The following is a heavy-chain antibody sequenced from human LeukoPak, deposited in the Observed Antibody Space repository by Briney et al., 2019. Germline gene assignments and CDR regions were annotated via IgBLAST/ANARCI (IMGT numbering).Heavy chain of an antibody. V-gene: IGHV3-30-3*01. Sequence: GGSLRLSCAASGFTFSSYAMHWVRQAPGKGLERVAVISYDGSNKYYADSVKGRFTISRDNSKNTLYLQMNSLRAEDTAVYYCAREGGSIVVVTIDAFDIWGQGTMVTVSS. CDR3: AREGGSIVVVTIDAFDI. J-gene: IGHJ3*02. D-gene: IGHD3-22*01. CDR1: GFTFSSYA. CDR2: ISYDGSNK.